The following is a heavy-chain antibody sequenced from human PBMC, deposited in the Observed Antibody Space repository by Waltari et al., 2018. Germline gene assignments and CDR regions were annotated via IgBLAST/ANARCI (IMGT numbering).Heavy chain of an antibody. Sequence: QVQLVQSGAEVKKPGASVKVSCKTSGYTFTGHYMHWVRQAPGRGLEWMGWIIPNSGGTNYAHKFQGRVTITRDRSTSTAYIELSGLRSDDTAVYYCARDSGISTAAFDIWGQGTMVTVSS. CDR2: IIPNSGGT. CDR1: GYTFTGHY. V-gene: IGHV1-2*02. J-gene: IGHJ3*02. CDR3: ARDSGISTAAFDI.